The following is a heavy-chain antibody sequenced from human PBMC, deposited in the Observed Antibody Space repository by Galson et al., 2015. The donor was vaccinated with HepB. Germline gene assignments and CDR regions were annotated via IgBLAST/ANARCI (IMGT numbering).Heavy chain of an antibody. V-gene: IGHV3-30-3*01. CDR1: GFTFSNYA. Sequence: SLRLSCAASGFTFSNYAIHWVRQAPGKGLEWVALISYDGSIKYYADSVKGRFTISRDNSDNTLFLHMNSLRPEDTAVYYCSRDHLFGWESLPGDYWSQGTLVTVSS. J-gene: IGHJ4*02. D-gene: IGHD1-26*01. CDR2: ISYDGSIK. CDR3: SRDHLFGWESLPGDY.